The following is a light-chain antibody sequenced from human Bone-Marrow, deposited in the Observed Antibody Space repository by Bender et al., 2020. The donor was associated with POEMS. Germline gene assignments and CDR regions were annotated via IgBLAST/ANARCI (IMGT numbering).Light chain of an antibody. V-gene: IGLV1-47*01. CDR3: QSYDFSLSLVV. CDR1: ASNIGSNY. J-gene: IGLJ2*01. Sequence: QSVLTQPPSASGTPGQRITISCSGGASNIGSNYVYWYQQLPGTAPKVLISRDDQRPSGVPDRFSGSRSGTSASLAITGLQAEDEADYYCQSYDFSLSLVVFGGGTKLTVL. CDR2: RDD.